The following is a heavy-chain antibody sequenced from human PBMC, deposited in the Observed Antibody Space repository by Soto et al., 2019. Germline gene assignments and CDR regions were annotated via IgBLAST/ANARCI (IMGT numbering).Heavy chain of an antibody. CDR3: AKDRSAVKGYYYYYGMDV. D-gene: IGHD4-17*01. V-gene: IGHV3-30*18. Sequence: GGSLRLSCAASGFTFSSYGMHWVRQAPGKGLEWVAVISYDGSNKYYADSVKGRFTISRDNSKNTLYLQMNSLRAEDTAVYYCAKDRSAVKGYYYYYGMDVWGQGTTVTVSS. CDR2: ISYDGSNK. CDR1: GFTFSSYG. J-gene: IGHJ6*02.